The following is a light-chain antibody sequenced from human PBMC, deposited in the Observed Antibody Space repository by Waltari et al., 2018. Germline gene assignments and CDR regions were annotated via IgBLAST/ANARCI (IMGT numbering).Light chain of an antibody. CDR1: SSNIGNYY. CDR2: DNN. J-gene: IGLJ2*01. V-gene: IGLV1-51*01. Sequence: QSVLTQPPSVSAAPGQKVTISCSGSSSNIGNYYVSWYYQLPGAAPKLLIYDNNARPSGIPGRISASKSGTSATLGITGLQIGDEADYYCATWDNNLKDVVFGGGTKLTVL. CDR3: ATWDNNLKDVV.